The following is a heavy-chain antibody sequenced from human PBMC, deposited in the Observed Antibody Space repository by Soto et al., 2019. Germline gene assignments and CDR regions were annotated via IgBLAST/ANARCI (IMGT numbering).Heavy chain of an antibody. CDR2: IYYSGST. Sequence: QVQLQESGPGLVKPSETLSLTCTVSGGSISSYYWSWIRQPPGRGLEWIGYIYYSGSTNYNPSLKSRVTISVDTSKNQFSLKLSSVTAADTAVYYCASCPTVTEPVGLYYFDYWGQGTLVTVSS. V-gene: IGHV4-59*01. CDR1: GGSISSYY. D-gene: IGHD4-17*01. CDR3: ASCPTVTEPVGLYYFDY. J-gene: IGHJ4*02.